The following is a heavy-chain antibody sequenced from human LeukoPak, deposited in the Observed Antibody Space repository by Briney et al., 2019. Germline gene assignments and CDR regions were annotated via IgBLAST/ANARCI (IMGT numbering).Heavy chain of an antibody. Sequence: SETLSLTCTVSGGSISSGDYYWSWIRQPPGKGLEWIGYIYYSGSTYYNPFLKSRVTISVDTSKNQFSLKLSSVTAADTAVYYCARGGTYYYGSEPNFDYWGQGTLVTVSS. J-gene: IGHJ4*02. D-gene: IGHD3-10*01. CDR2: IYYSGST. CDR3: ARGGTYYYGSEPNFDY. V-gene: IGHV4-30-4*01. CDR1: GGSISSGDYY.